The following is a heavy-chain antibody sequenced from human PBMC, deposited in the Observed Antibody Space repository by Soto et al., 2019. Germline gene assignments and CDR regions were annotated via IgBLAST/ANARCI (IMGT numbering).Heavy chain of an antibody. J-gene: IGHJ4*02. CDR3: ARDPSQWLYYFDY. CDR1: VYTFTSYA. D-gene: IGHD6-19*01. Sequence: ASVKVSCKASVYTFTSYAMHWVRQAPGQRLEWMGWINAGNGNTKYSQKFQGRVTITRDTSASTAYMELSSLRSEDTAVYYCARDPSQWLYYFDYWGQGTLVTVSS. V-gene: IGHV1-3*01. CDR2: INAGNGNT.